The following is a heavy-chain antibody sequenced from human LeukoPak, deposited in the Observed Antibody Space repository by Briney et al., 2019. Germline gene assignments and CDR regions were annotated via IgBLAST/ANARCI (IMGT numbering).Heavy chain of an antibody. D-gene: IGHD3-10*01. CDR1: GFTFNSYA. V-gene: IGHV3-23*01. J-gene: IGHJ5*02. Sequence: QAGGSLRLSCAASGFTFNSYAMSWVRQAPGKGLEWVSVISDSGSETFYADSVKGRFTISRDNSKNTLYLQINGLRAEDTAIYYCAKGVGWFPSWGQGTLVTVSS. CDR2: ISDSGSET. CDR3: AKGVGWFPS.